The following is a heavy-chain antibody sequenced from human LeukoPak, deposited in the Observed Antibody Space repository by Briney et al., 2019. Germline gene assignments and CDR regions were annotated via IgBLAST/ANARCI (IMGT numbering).Heavy chain of an antibody. CDR3: ARVAGSGWSKFDY. D-gene: IGHD6-19*01. J-gene: IGHJ4*02. CDR2: ISSGGSPR. V-gene: IGHV3-48*03. CDR1: GFTFTTYE. Sequence: PGGSLRLSCAASGFTFTTYEMSWVRQAPGKGLACVSYISSGGSPRKYADSVKGRFTISRDNAKNLLYLQGNSLRAEDTAVYYCARVAGSGWSKFDYWGQGMLVTVSS.